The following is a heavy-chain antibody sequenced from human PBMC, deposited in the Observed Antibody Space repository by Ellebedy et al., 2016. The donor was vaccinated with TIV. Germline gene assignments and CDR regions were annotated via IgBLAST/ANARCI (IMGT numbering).Heavy chain of an antibody. CDR3: ARDLDFEFDP. Sequence: ASVKVSCXASGYTFTSYYMHWVRQAPGQGLEWMGIINPSGGGTNYAQKFQGRVTMTRDTSISTAYMELSRLRSDDTAVYYCARDLDFEFDPWGQGTLVTVSS. J-gene: IGHJ5*02. CDR1: GYTFTSYY. V-gene: IGHV1-2*02. CDR2: INPSGGGT.